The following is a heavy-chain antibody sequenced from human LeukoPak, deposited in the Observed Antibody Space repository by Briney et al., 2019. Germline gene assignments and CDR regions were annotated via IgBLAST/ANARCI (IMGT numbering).Heavy chain of an antibody. CDR1: GGSFSGYY. Sequence: PSETLSLTCAVYGGSFSGYYWSWIRQSPGEGLEWIGEINHSGNTHYNPSLKSRATISVDTSKNQFSLKLSSVTAADTTVYYCARSYGTYYFYMDVWGKGTTVTVSS. D-gene: IGHD4-17*01. V-gene: IGHV4-34*01. CDR2: INHSGNT. CDR3: ARSYGTYYFYMDV. J-gene: IGHJ6*03.